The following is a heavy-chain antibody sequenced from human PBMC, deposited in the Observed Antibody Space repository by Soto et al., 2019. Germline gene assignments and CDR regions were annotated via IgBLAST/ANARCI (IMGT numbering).Heavy chain of an antibody. CDR1: GFTFSNYA. V-gene: IGHV3-30*03. D-gene: IGHD6-13*01. CDR2: ISYDGRDE. J-gene: IGHJ6*03. Sequence: QVQLVESGGGVVQPGGSLRLSCAAFGFTFSNYAMFWVRQSPVEGLEWVALISYDGRDESYVDSVKGRFSISRDNSKDTLYLQMDSLRAQDTAVYYCARRTAAAYYMDVWGKGTTVTVSS. CDR3: ARRTAAAYYMDV.